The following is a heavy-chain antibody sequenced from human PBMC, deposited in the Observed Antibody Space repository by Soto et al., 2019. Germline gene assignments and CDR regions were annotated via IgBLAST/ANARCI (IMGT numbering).Heavy chain of an antibody. CDR2: ISGSGGST. V-gene: IGHV3-23*01. Sequence: EVQLLESGGGLVQPGGSLRLSCAASGFTFSSYAMSWVRQAPGKGLEWVSAISGSGGSTYYADSVKGRFTISRDNYKNTLYLQMNSLRAEDTAVYYCAKDGDVLLWFGELLNDAFDIWGQGTMVTVSS. CDR3: AKDGDVLLWFGELLNDAFDI. J-gene: IGHJ3*02. CDR1: GFTFSSYA. D-gene: IGHD3-10*01.